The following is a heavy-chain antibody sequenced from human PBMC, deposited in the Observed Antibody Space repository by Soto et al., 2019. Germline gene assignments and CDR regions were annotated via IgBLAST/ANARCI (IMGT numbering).Heavy chain of an antibody. CDR1: GFIFRDYW. J-gene: IGHJ4*02. CDR2: INQDGREK. Sequence: EVQLVESGGGLVQPGGSLRLSCAASGFIFRDYWMTWGRQVPGKGLEWVANINQDGREKCYMDSVKGRFTISRDNAKNSLALHMNSLRADDTAVYYCARDPWDYWGQGTLVTVSS. V-gene: IGHV3-7*01. CDR3: ARDPWDY.